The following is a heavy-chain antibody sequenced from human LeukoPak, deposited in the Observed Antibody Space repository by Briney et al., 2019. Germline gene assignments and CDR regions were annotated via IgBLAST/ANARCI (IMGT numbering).Heavy chain of an antibody. J-gene: IGHJ4*02. CDR3: ARSWSHFDY. D-gene: IGHD3-3*01. V-gene: IGHV1-3*01. Sequence: ASVKVSCKASGYTFTSYAMHWVRQAPGQRLEWMGWINAGNGNTKYSQKFQGRVTMTRDTSTSTVYMELTSLRSEDTAVYYCARSWSHFDYWGQGTLVTVSS. CDR2: INAGNGNT. CDR1: GYTFTSYA.